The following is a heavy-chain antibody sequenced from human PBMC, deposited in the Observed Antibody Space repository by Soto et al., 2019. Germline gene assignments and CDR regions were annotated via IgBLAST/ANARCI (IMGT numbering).Heavy chain of an antibody. V-gene: IGHV3-33*01. CDR3: ARTGSQFTGVFDI. CDR2: IWYDGSNK. Sequence: GGSLRLSCAASGFTFSSYGMHWVRQAPGKGLEWVAVIWYDGSNKYYADSVKGRFTISRDNSKNTLYLQMNSLRAEDTAVYYCARTGSQFTGVFDIWGQGTMVTVSS. CDR1: GFTFSSYG. J-gene: IGHJ3*02. D-gene: IGHD1-26*01.